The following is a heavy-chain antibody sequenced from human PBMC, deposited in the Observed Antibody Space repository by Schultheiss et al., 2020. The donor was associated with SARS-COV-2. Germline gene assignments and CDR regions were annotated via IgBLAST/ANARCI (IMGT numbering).Heavy chain of an antibody. J-gene: IGHJ6*02. CDR1: GGSFSGYY. Sequence: GSLRLSCAVYGGSFSGYYWSWIRQPPGKGLEWIGEINHSGSTNYNPSLKSRVTISVDTSKNQFSLKLSSVTAADTAVYYCARAGWLIGYYYYGMDVWGQGTTVTVSS. CDR3: ARAGWLIGYYYYGMDV. D-gene: IGHD5-18*01. V-gene: IGHV4-34*01. CDR2: INHSGST.